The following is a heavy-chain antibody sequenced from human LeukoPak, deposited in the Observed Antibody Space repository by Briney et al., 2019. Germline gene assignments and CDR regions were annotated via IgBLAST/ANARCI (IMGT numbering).Heavy chain of an antibody. CDR3: ARVSMVRGVRVDY. CDR1: GFTFSSYA. Sequence: GGSLRLSCAASGFTFSSYAMHWVRQAPGKGLEWVAVISYDGSNKYYADSVKGRFTISRDNAKNSLYLQMNSLRAEDTAVYYCARVSMVRGVRVDYWGQGTLVTVSS. CDR2: ISYDGSNK. V-gene: IGHV3-30-3*01. D-gene: IGHD3-10*01. J-gene: IGHJ4*02.